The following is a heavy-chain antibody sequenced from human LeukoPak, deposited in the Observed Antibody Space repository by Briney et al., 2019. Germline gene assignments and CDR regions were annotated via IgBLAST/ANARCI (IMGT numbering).Heavy chain of an antibody. J-gene: IGHJ4*02. Sequence: SETLSLTCTVSGGSISSYYWSWIRQPPGKGLEWIGYIYYSGYTNYNPSLKSRVTISVDTSKNQFSLKLSSVTAADTAVYYCARTTRGYDSSGYYSYYFDYWGQGTLVTVSS. V-gene: IGHV4-59*01. CDR2: IYYSGYT. CDR1: GGSISSYY. CDR3: ARTTRGYDSSGYYSYYFDY. D-gene: IGHD3-22*01.